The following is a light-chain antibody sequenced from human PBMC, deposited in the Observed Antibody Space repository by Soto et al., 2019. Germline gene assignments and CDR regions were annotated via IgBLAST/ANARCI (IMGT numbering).Light chain of an antibody. J-gene: IGLJ1*01. V-gene: IGLV2-14*03. Sequence: QSVLTQPASVSGSPGQSITISCTGTSRDVGAYDYVSWYLQYPDKAPQLLIYYVDHRPSGVSSRFSGSKSGNTASLTISGLQAEEEGDYYCCSYADGSIYFFGTGTKLTVL. CDR1: SRDVGAYDY. CDR3: CSYADGSIYF. CDR2: YVD.